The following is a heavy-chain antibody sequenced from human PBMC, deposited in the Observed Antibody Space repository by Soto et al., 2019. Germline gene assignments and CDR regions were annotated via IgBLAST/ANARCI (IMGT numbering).Heavy chain of an antibody. J-gene: IGHJ6*02. D-gene: IGHD6-13*01. CDR3: ARGDSSSWYYYYGMDV. V-gene: IGHV1-8*01. CDR1: GYTFTSYD. CDR2: MNPNSGNT. Sequence: ASVKVSCKASGYTFTSYDINWVRQATGQGLEWMGWMNPNSGNTGYAQKFQGRVTMTRNTSISTAYMELSSLRSEDTAVYYCARGDSSSWYYYYGMDVWGQGTTVTVSS.